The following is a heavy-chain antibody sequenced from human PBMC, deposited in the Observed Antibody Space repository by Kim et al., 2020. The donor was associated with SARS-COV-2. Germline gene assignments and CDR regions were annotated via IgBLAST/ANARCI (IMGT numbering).Heavy chain of an antibody. V-gene: IGHV3-48*02. CDR3: ARAPRSSGWPHQDFQH. Sequence: GGSLRHSCAASGFTFSSYSMNWVRQAPGKGLEWVSYISSSSSTIYYADSVKGRFTISRDNAKNSLYLQMNSLRDEDTAVYYCARAPRSSGWPHQDFQHWGQGTLVTVSS. J-gene: IGHJ1*01. CDR1: GFTFSSYS. CDR2: ISSSSSTI. D-gene: IGHD6-19*01.